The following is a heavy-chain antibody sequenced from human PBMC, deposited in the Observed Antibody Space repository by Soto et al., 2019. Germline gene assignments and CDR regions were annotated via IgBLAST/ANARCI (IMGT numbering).Heavy chain of an antibody. CDR2: ISYDGSNK. V-gene: IGHV3-30*18. CDR1: GFTFSSYG. Sequence: GGSLRLSCAASGFTFSSYGMHWVRQAPGKGLEWVAVISYDGSNKYYADSVKGRFTISRDNSKNTLYLQMNSLRAEDTAVYYCAKSHELFNYYYYYGMDVWGQGTTVTVSS. CDR3: AKSHELFNYYYYYGMDV. D-gene: IGHD3-10*01. J-gene: IGHJ6*02.